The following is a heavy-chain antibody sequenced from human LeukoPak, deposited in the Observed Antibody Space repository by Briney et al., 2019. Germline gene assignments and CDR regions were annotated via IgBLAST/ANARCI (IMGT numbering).Heavy chain of an antibody. CDR1: GGSISSGSYY. V-gene: IGHV4-61*02. J-gene: IGHJ4*02. CDR2: IYTSGST. Sequence: SQTLSLTCTVSGGSISSGSYYWSWIRQPAGKGLEWIGRIYTSGSTNYNPSLKSRVTISVDTSKNQFSLKPSSVTAADTAVYYCARGAAYYYDSSGLFDYWGQGTLVTVSS. D-gene: IGHD3-22*01. CDR3: ARGAAYYYDSSGLFDY.